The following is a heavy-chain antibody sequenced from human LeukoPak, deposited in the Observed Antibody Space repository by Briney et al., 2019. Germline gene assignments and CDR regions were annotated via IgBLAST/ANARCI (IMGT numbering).Heavy chain of an antibody. CDR3: AKVTYYYDSSGYYYLDY. CDR1: GFAFNTYT. CDR2: ISYDGGND. J-gene: IGHJ4*02. D-gene: IGHD3-22*01. Sequence: PGGSLRLSCAASGFAFNTYTIHWVRQAPGKGLEWVAVISYDGGNDYYADSVKGRFTISRDNSKNTLYLQMNSLRAEDTAVYYCAKVTYYYDSSGYYYLDYWGQGTLVTVSS. V-gene: IGHV3-30*04.